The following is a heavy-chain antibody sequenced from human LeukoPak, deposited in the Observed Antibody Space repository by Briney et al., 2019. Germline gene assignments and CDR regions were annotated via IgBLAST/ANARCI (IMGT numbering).Heavy chain of an antibody. J-gene: IGHJ4*02. CDR1: GGSIISSSYY. D-gene: IGHD6-19*01. Sequence: PSETLSLTCTVSGGSIISSSYYWGCIRQPPGKGLEWIGSISYSGGVYYNPSLKSRITISVATSMNQFSLRLSSVTAADMAVYYCARHGGSGWTIDYWGQGTLVTVSS. V-gene: IGHV4-39*01. CDR3: ARHGGSGWTIDY. CDR2: ISYSGGV.